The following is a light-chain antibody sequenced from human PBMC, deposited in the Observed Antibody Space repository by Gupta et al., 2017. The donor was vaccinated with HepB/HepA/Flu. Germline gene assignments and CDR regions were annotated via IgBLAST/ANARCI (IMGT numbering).Light chain of an antibody. J-gene: IGKJ3*01. Sequence: DIVMTQSPLSLPVTPGEPASISCRSSQSLLHSNGYNYLDWYLQKPVQSPQLLIYLGSNRASGVPDRFSGSTSGTDFTLKISRVEAEDVGVYYCMQSLQTPVTFGHGTNVDIK. CDR1: QSLLHSNGYNY. V-gene: IGKV2-28*01. CDR3: MQSLQTPVT. CDR2: LGS.